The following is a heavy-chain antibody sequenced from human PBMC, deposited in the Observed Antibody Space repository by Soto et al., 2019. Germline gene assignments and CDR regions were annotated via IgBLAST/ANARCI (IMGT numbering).Heavy chain of an antibody. D-gene: IGHD5-18*01. CDR3: ARAGTAMVTLDY. V-gene: IGHV4-59*01. CDR2: IYYSGST. Sequence: SETLSLTCTVSCGSISSDFWRWIRQPPGKGLEWIGYIYYSGSTNYNPSLKSRVTISVDTSKNQFSLKLSSVTAADAAVYYCARAGTAMVTLDYWGQGTLVT. J-gene: IGHJ4*02. CDR1: CGSISSDF.